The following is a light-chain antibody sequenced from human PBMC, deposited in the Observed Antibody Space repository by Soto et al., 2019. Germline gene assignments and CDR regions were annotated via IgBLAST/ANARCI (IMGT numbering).Light chain of an antibody. CDR3: QKFNTAPLT. V-gene: IGKV1-27*01. CDR2: SAS. CDR1: QDISVY. J-gene: IGKJ5*01. Sequence: DIQMTQSPSSLSASVGDRVTITCRASQDISVYLAWYQQKPGKVPKLLIYSASTLQSGVPSRFNGSGSRTDFTLTISSLQPEDVATYFCQKFNTAPLTFGQGTRLEI.